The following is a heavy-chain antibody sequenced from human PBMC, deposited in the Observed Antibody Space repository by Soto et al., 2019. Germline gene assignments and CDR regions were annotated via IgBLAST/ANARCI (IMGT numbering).Heavy chain of an antibody. CDR3: ARQIYDSDTGPNFQYYFDS. V-gene: IGHV5-10-1*01. D-gene: IGHD3-22*01. CDR1: GCSFSSYW. Sequence: PWESLTISCRWYGCSFSSYWITWVRQKPGKGLEWMGRIDPSDSQTYYSPSFRGHVTISVTKSITTVFLQWSSLRASDTAMYYCARQIYDSDTGPNFQYYFDSWGQGTPVTVSS. CDR2: IDPSDSQT. J-gene: IGHJ4*02.